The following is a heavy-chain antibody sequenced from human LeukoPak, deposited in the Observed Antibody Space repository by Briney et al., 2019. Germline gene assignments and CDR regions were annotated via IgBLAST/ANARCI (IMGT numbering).Heavy chain of an antibody. CDR1: GGSFSGYY. J-gene: IGHJ4*02. Sequence: SENLSLTCAVYGGSFSGYYWSWIRQPPGKGLEWIGEINHSGSTNYNPSLKSRVTISVDTSKNQFSLKLSSVTAADTAVYYCARSGSRGYGGNGFHYWGQGTLVTVSS. CDR3: ARSGSRGYGGNGFHY. V-gene: IGHV4-34*01. D-gene: IGHD4-23*01. CDR2: INHSGST.